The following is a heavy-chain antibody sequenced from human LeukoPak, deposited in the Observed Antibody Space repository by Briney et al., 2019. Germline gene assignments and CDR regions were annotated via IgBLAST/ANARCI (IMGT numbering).Heavy chain of an antibody. CDR2: IYSGGST. Sequence: PGGSLRLSCAASGFTFSSTSMNWVRQAPGKGLEWVSVIYSGGSTYYADSVKGRFTISRDNYKNTLYLQMNSLRAEDTAVYYCARTGYSSSWYVGFDYWGQGTLVSVSS. CDR1: GFTFSSTS. J-gene: IGHJ4*02. CDR3: ARTGYSSSWYVGFDY. V-gene: IGHV3-66*01. D-gene: IGHD6-13*01.